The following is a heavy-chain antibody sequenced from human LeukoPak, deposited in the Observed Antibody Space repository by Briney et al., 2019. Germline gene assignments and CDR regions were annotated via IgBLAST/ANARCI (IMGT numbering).Heavy chain of an antibody. CDR3: ARQNDFRLDY. CDR1: GYTFSSYW. J-gene: IGHJ4*02. CDR2: VYPGDSDT. V-gene: IGHV5-51*01. Sequence: GESLKISCKGSGYTFSSYWIGWVRQMPGKGLEWMGIVYPGDSDTRYSPSLQGQVTISVDTSIGTAYLQWSSLKASDTAIYYCARQNDFRLDYWGQGTLVTVSS. D-gene: IGHD3-3*01.